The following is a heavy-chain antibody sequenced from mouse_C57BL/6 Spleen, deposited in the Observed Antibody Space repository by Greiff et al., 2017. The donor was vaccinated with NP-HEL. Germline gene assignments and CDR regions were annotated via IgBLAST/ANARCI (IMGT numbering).Heavy chain of an antibody. CDR2: INPNNGGT. CDR1: GYTFTDYY. J-gene: IGHJ3*01. CDR3: ARSPLLRYWFAY. V-gene: IGHV1-26*01. Sequence: EVQLQQSGPELVKPGASVKISCKASGYTFTDYYMNWVKQSHGKSLEWIGDINPNNGGTSYNQKFKGKATLTVDKSSSTAYMELRSLTSEDSAVYYCARSPLLRYWFAYWGQGTLVTVSA. D-gene: IGHD1-1*01.